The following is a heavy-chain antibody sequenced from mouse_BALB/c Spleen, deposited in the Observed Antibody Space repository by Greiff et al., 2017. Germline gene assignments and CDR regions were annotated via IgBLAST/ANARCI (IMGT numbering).Heavy chain of an antibody. D-gene: IGHD1-1*01. CDR3: ARGVLLRAYYFDY. CDR1: GFTFSSYA. J-gene: IGHJ2*01. Sequence: EVKVVESGGGLVKPGGSLKLSCAASGFTFSSYAMSWVRQTPEKRLEWVASISSGGSTYYPDSVKGRFTISRDNARNILYLQMSSLGSADTAMDYCARGVLLRAYYFDYWGQGTTLTVSA. V-gene: IGHV5-6-5*01. CDR2: ISSGGST.